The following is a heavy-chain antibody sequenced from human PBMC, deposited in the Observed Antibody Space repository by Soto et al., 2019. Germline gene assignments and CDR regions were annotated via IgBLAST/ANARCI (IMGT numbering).Heavy chain of an antibody. CDR3: ARDCAGYSGGWYQRGGFDY. Sequence: QVQVVESGGGVVQPGRSLRLSCAASGFTFSSYVMHWVRQAPGKGLEWVAVIWYDGSNKYYADSVKGRFTTSRDNSKNTLYRQMNSLRAEDTDVYYCARDCAGYSGGWYQRGGFDYWGQGTLVTVSS. J-gene: IGHJ4*02. V-gene: IGHV3-33*01. CDR2: IWYDGSNK. D-gene: IGHD6-19*01. CDR1: GFTFSSYV.